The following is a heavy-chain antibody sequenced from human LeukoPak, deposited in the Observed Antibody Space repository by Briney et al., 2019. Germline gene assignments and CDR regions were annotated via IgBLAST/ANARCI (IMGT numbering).Heavy chain of an antibody. CDR1: GYTFTNYG. Sequence: ASVKVSCKASGYTFTNYGVSWVRQAPGQGLEWMGWINAYNGYTNYAQKFQFRVTMTTDTSTSTAYMELRGLTSDDTAVYYCARDKGVAKSYGMDVWGQGTTVTVSS. CDR2: INAYNGYT. D-gene: IGHD3-3*01. J-gene: IGHJ6*02. V-gene: IGHV1-18*01. CDR3: ARDKGVAKSYGMDV.